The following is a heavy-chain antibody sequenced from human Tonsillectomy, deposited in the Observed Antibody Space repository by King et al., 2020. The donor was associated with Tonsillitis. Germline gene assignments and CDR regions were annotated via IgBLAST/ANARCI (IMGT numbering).Heavy chain of an antibody. D-gene: IGHD3-22*01. J-gene: IGHJ4*02. V-gene: IGHV3-9*01. CDR2: ISWNSGTI. CDR1: GFSFDDYA. CDR3: TKDPDYYDSSTS. Sequence: VQLVESGGALVQPGRSLRLSCAASGFSFDDYAMHWVRQAPGEGLEWVSVISWNSGTIWYADSVKGRFTISRDNAKNFLYLQMNSLRAEDTALYYCTKDPDYYDSSTSWGQGTLVTVSS.